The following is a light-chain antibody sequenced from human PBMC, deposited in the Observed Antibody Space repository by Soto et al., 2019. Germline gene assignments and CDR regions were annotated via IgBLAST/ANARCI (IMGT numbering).Light chain of an antibody. V-gene: IGKV1-5*01. Sequence: DIQMTQSPSTLSASIGDRVVITCRASESSSSWLAWYQQKPGKAPNLLIYEVSSLESGVPSRFSGSGSGTEFTLTLSSLQPDDFATYYCQQYNSYPWTFGQGTKVEIK. CDR3: QQYNSYPWT. J-gene: IGKJ1*01. CDR1: ESSSSW. CDR2: EVS.